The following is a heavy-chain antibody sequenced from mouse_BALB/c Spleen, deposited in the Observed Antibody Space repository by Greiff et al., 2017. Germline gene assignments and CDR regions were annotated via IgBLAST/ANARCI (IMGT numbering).Heavy chain of an antibody. CDR1: GFNIKDTY. D-gene: IGHD2-4*01. CDR3: VDYGFAY. CDR2: IDPANGNN. V-gene: IGHV14-3*02. Sequence: VQLKQSGAELVKPGASVKLSCTASGFNIKDTYMHWVKQRPEQGLEWIGRIDPANGNNKYDPKFQGKATITADTSSNTAYLQLSSLTSEDTAVYYCVDYGFAYWGQGTLVTVSA. J-gene: IGHJ3*01.